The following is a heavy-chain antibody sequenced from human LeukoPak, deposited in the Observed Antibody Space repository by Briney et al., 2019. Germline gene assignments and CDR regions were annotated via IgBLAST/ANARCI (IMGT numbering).Heavy chain of an antibody. CDR3: ARGPVLQWLNDDQFDY. Sequence: GASVKVSCKASGYTFTGYYMHWVRQAPGQGLEWMGWINPNSGGTNYAQKFQGRVTMTRDTSISTAYMELSRLRSDDTAVYYCARGPVLQWLNDDQFDYWGQGTLVTVSS. V-gene: IGHV1-2*02. J-gene: IGHJ4*02. D-gene: IGHD6-19*01. CDR1: GYTFTGYY. CDR2: INPNSGGT.